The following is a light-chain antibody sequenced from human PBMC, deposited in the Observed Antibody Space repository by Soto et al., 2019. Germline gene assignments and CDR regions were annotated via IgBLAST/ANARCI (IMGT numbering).Light chain of an antibody. Sequence: DIVMTQSPLSLPVTPGEPASISCRSSQSLLYSNGYNYLDWYLQKPGQSPQLLIYLGSNRASGVPDRFSGSVSGSDFTLKISRVEAEYVGVYYCIPGLRTSLTFGVGTKVEIK. CDR3: IPGLRTSLT. J-gene: IGKJ4*01. V-gene: IGKV2-28*01. CDR1: QSLLYSNGYNY. CDR2: LGS.